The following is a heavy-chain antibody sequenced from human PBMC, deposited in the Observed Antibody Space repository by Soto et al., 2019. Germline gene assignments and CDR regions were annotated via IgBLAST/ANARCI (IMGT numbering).Heavy chain of an antibody. Sequence: QVQLVESGGGVVQPGRSLRLSCAASGFTFSSYGMHWVRQAPGKGLEWVAVISYDGSNKYYADSVKGRFTISRDNSKNTLYLQMNSLRAEDTAVYYCAKEQTLYSSGWPFDYWGQGTLVTVSS. CDR3: AKEQTLYSSGWPFDY. CDR2: ISYDGSNK. CDR1: GFTFSSYG. J-gene: IGHJ4*02. D-gene: IGHD6-19*01. V-gene: IGHV3-30*18.